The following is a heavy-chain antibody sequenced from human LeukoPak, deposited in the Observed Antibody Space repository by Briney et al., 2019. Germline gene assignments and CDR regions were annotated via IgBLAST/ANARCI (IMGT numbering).Heavy chain of an antibody. V-gene: IGHV3-21*01. CDR3: ASDTYSSYDY. J-gene: IGHJ4*02. CDR1: GFTFSSYS. Sequence: KAGGSLRLSCAASGFTFSSYSMNWVRQAPGKGLEWVSSISSSSSYIYYADSVKGRFTISRDNAKNPLYLQMNSLRAEDTAVYYCASDTYSSYDYWGQGTLVTVSS. CDR2: ISSSSSYI. D-gene: IGHD6-6*01.